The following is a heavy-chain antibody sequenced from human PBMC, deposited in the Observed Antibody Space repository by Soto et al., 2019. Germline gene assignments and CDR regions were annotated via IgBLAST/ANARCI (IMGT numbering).Heavy chain of an antibody. J-gene: IGHJ4*03. D-gene: IGHD3-16*01. CDR1: GLPFSGYA. CDR3: ARVGYGVSQGHGVDL. CDR2: ISHTATKT. Sequence: QGQLMESGGGVVLPGKSLRLSCAASGLPFSGYAMHWVRQAPGTGLEWVAAISHTATKTFYADSVKGRFTISRDDSKKKVLLQMNTLRHADTSEYHCARVGYGVSQGHGVDLWGQGTPVTVSS. V-gene: IGHV3-30-3*01.